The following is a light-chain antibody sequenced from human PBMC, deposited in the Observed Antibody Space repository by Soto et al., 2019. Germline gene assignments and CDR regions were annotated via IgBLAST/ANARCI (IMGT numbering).Light chain of an antibody. CDR2: GTS. J-gene: IGKJ1*01. CDR3: QQYNSYPWT. Sequence: IVMTQSPATLSVSPGERATLSCRASQSVNSKLAWYQQKPGQAPRLLIYGTSSRATGIPDRFSGSGSGTDFTLTISRLEPEDFATYYCQQYNSYPWTFGQGTKVDIK. CDR1: QSVNSK. V-gene: IGKV3D-15*01.